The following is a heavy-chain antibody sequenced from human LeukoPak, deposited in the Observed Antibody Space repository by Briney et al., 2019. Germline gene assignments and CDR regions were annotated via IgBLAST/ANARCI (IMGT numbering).Heavy chain of an antibody. J-gene: IGHJ4*02. D-gene: IGHD4-23*01. CDR3: ATLSTVVTPYYFDY. CDR2: INHSGST. Sequence: TSETLSLTCAVYGGSFSGYYWSWIRQPPGKGLEWIGEINHSGSTNYNPSLKSRVTISVDTSKNQFSLKLSSVTAADTAVYYCATLSTVVTPYYFDYWGQGTLVTVSS. V-gene: IGHV4-34*01. CDR1: GGSFSGYY.